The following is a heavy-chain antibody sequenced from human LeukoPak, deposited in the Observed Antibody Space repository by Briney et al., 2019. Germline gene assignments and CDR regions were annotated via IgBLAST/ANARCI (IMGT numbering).Heavy chain of an antibody. CDR1: GFTVSSNY. Sequence: PGRSLRLSCAASGFTVSSNYMSWVRQAPGKGLEWVSVIYSGGSTYYADSVKGRFTISRHNSKNTLYLQMNSLRAEDTAVYYCARSRGSRTPTYYFDYWGQGTLVTVSS. D-gene: IGHD1/OR15-1a*01. CDR3: ARSRGSRTPTYYFDY. V-gene: IGHV3-53*04. J-gene: IGHJ4*02. CDR2: IYSGGST.